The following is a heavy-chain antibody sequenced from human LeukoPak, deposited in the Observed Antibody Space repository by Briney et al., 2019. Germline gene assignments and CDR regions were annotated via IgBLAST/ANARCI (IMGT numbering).Heavy chain of an antibody. V-gene: IGHV1-18*01. CDR3: ARASTGYFYYLDV. J-gene: IGHJ6*03. CDR2: ISAYNGNT. Sequence: ASVKLSCKASGYTFTSYGISWVRQAPGQGLEWMGWISAYNGNTKYAQKLQGRVTMTTDTSPRTTYTELSSLRSAEPAVYCIARASTGYFYYLDVWGKGTTVTVSS. CDR1: GYTFTSYG. D-gene: IGHD2-8*02.